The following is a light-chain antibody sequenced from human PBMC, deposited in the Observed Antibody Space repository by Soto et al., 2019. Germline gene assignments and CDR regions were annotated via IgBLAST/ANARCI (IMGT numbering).Light chain of an antibody. J-gene: IGLJ2*01. CDR2: EVS. CDR3: SSYTSSSTFVV. V-gene: IGLV2-8*01. Sequence: QSALTQPPSASGSPGQSVTISCTGTSSDVGGYDYVSWYQQHPGKAPKLMIYEVSKRPSGVPDRFSGSKSGNTASLTVSGLQADDEADYYCSSYTSSSTFVVFGGGTQLTVL. CDR1: SSDVGGYDY.